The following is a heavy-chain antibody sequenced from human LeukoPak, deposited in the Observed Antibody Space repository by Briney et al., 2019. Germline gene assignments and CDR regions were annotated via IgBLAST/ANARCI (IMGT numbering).Heavy chain of an antibody. CDR3: ARDRGSSRQYFDY. CDR1: GFTFSSYW. Sequence: GGSLRLSCAASGFTFSSYWMSWVRQAPGKGLEWVANIKQDGSEKYYVDSVKGRFTISRDNAKNSLYLQMNSLRAEDTAVYYCARDRGSSRQYFDYWGQGTLVTVSS. J-gene: IGHJ4*02. CDR2: IKQDGSEK. D-gene: IGHD6-6*01. V-gene: IGHV3-7*01.